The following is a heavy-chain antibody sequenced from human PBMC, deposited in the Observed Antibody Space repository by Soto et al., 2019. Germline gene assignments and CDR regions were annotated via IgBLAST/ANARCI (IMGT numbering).Heavy chain of an antibody. J-gene: IGHJ6*02. CDR3: ASSSSSALYYYYGMDV. D-gene: IGHD6-6*01. CDR1: GFTFSSYW. CDR2: IKQDGSEK. Sequence: EVQLVESGGGLVQPGGSLRLSCAASGFTFSSYWMSWVRQAPGKGLEWVANIKQDGSEKYYVDSVKGRFTISRDNAKKSLYLQMNSLRAEDTAVYYCASSSSSALYYYYGMDVWGQGTTVTVSS. V-gene: IGHV3-7*03.